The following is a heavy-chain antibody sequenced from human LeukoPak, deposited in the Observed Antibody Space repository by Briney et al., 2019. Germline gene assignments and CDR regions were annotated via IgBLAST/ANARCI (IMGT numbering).Heavy chain of an antibody. V-gene: IGHV4-59*08. CDR3: ARHGNQDSRSYPLDY. CDR2: MYYSGST. J-gene: IGHJ4*02. Sequence: SEILSLTCTVSGGSISSYYWSWVRQPPGQGLEWIAYMYYSGSTNYNPSLKSRVTVSIDTSKNQFSLMLTSVAAADTAVYYCARHGNQDSRSYPLDYWGQGILVTVSS. D-gene: IGHD3-10*01. CDR1: GGSISSYY.